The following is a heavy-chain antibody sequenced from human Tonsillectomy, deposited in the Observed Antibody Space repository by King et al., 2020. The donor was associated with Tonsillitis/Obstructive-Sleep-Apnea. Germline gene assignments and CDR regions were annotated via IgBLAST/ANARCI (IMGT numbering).Heavy chain of an antibody. J-gene: IGHJ4*02. V-gene: IGHV3-53*01. CDR1: GFTVSSNY. Sequence: VQLVESGGGLIQPGGSLRLSCAASGFTVSSNYMSWVRQAPGKGLEWVSVIYSGGSTYYADSVKGRFTISRDNSKNTLYLQMNSLRAEDTAVYYCARNYYDSSGYYRNWRQGILVTVSS. CDR3: ARNYYDSSGYYRN. CDR2: IYSGGST. D-gene: IGHD3-22*01.